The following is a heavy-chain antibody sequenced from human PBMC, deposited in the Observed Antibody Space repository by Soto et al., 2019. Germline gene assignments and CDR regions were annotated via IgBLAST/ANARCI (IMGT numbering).Heavy chain of an antibody. CDR1: GYTFTAHA. CDR2: INTGKGDT. J-gene: IGHJ4*02. D-gene: IGHD1-26*01. CDR3: ARYILGGATDY. V-gene: IGHV1-3*04. Sequence: QVQLVQSGAEEKKPGASVKVSCQASGYTFTAHAMHWVRQAPGQGLEWMGWINTGKGDTKYSQKFQGRVTITRDTAASTTYMELRSLKSEDTALYYCARYILGGATDYWGQGTLVTVSS.